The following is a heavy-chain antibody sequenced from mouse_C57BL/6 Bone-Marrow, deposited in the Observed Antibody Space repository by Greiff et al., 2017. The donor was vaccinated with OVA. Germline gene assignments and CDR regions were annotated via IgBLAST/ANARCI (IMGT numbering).Heavy chain of an antibody. CDR1: GFNIKDDY. Sequence: VQLQQSGAELVRPGASVKLSCTASGFNIKDDYMHWVKQRPEQGLEWIGWIDPENGDTEYASKFQGKATIPADTSSNTAYLQLSSLTSEDTAVYYCTPGGFDDWGQGTTLTVSS. CDR2: IDPENGDT. J-gene: IGHJ2*01. CDR3: TPGGFDD. V-gene: IGHV14-4*01.